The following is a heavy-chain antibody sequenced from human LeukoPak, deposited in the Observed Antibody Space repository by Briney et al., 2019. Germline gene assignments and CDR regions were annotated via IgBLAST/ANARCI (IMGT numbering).Heavy chain of an antibody. CDR1: GGSISSYH. J-gene: IGHJ3*02. CDR2: IYYSGST. CDR3: AGAHCGGDCYSGRAFDI. V-gene: IGHV4-59*12. D-gene: IGHD2-21*02. Sequence: SETLSLTCTVSGGSISSYHWSWIRQPPGKGLECIGYIYYSGSTHYNPSLKSRVTISVDTSKNQFSLKLSSVTAADTAVYYCAGAHCGGDCYSGRAFDIWGQGTMVTVSS.